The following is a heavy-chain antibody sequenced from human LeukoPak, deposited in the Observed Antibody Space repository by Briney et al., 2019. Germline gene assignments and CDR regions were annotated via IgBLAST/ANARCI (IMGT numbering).Heavy chain of an antibody. Sequence: ASVKVSCKVSGYTLTELSMHWVRQAPGKGLEWMGGFDPGDGETIYAQKFQGRVTMTEDTSTDTAYMELSSLRSEDTAVYYCATDLSVAGNEKYYYYMDVWGKGTTVTVSS. CDR2: FDPGDGET. D-gene: IGHD6-19*01. CDR3: ATDLSVAGNEKYYYYMDV. V-gene: IGHV1-24*01. CDR1: GYTLTELS. J-gene: IGHJ6*03.